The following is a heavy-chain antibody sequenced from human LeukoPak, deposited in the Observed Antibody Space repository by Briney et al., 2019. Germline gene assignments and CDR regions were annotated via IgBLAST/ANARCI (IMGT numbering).Heavy chain of an antibody. CDR3: ARGPRCWGTASCPYYFDF. CDR1: GGTFSSYG. V-gene: IGHV1-69*01. CDR2: IIPIFGTA. J-gene: IGHJ4*02. D-gene: IGHD2-2*01. Sequence: SVKVSCKASGGTFSSYGISWVRQAPGQGIEWMGGIIPIFGTANYAQKFQGRVTITADESTSTAYMELSSLRSEDTAVYYCARGPRCWGTASCPYYFDFWGQGTLVTVSS.